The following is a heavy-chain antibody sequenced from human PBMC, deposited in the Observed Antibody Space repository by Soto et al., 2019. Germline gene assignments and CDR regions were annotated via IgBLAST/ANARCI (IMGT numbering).Heavy chain of an antibody. CDR3: ATDSPLVGYYDSSCYGLDY. J-gene: IGHJ4*02. CDR2: IIPIFGTA. Sequence: QVQLVQSGAEVKKPGSSVKVSCKASGGTFSSYAISWVRQAPGQGLEWMGGIIPIFGTANYAQKFQGRVTVTADKSTSPAYVGLSSLRSEDTAVYYCATDSPLVGYYDSSCYGLDYWGQGTLVTVSS. D-gene: IGHD3-22*01. V-gene: IGHV1-69*06. CDR1: GGTFSSYA.